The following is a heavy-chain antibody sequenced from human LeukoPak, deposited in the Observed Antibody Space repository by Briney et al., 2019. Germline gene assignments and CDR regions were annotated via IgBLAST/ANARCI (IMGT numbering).Heavy chain of an antibody. Sequence: PSETLSLTCTVSGGSISSYYWSWIRQPAGKGLEWIGRIYTSGSTNYNPSLKSRVTMSVDTSKNQFSLKLSSVTAADTAVYYCARERVDIVATIIDYWGQGTLVTVSS. J-gene: IGHJ4*02. CDR3: ARERVDIVATIIDY. CDR2: IYTSGST. CDR1: GGSISSYY. V-gene: IGHV4-4*07. D-gene: IGHD5-12*01.